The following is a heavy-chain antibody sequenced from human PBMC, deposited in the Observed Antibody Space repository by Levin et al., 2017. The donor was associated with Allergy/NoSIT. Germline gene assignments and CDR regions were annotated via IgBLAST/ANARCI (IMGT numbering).Heavy chain of an antibody. D-gene: IGHD4-23*01. CDR2: ISAKNGDS. V-gene: IGHV1-18*01. J-gene: IGHJ3*01. Sequence: ASVKVSCKASGYSFTNYGVSWVRQAPGQGLEWMGWISAKNGDSHYAQNFRGRVTMTTDTSTTTVYMELRSLRSDDTAVYYCARDWDYSGNFDVFDVWGQGTMVTVSS. CDR1: GYSFTNYG. CDR3: ARDWDYSGNFDVFDV.